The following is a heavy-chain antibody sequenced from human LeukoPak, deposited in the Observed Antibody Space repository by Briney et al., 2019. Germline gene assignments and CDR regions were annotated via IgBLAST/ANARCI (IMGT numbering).Heavy chain of an antibody. CDR2: IYHSGST. V-gene: IGHV4-38-2*02. D-gene: IGHD3-10*01. J-gene: IGHJ5*02. CDR1: GYSITSGHY. Sequence: SETLSLTCSVSGYSITSGHYWAWIRQPPGKGLEWIGSIYHSGSTFYNPSLKSRVTISVDPSKNQFTLRLSSVIVADTAVYYCGRDQDYYGSGSHGPDHWGQGTLVTVSS. CDR3: GRDQDYYGSGSHGPDH.